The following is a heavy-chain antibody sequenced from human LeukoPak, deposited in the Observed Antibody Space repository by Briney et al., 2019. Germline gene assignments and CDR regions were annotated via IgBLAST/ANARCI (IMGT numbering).Heavy chain of an antibody. J-gene: IGHJ3*02. Sequence: ASVKVSCKASGYTFTSYYMHWVRQAPGQGLEWMGIINPSGGSTSYAQKFQGRVTMTRDTSTSAVYVELSSLRSEDTAVYYCARDGERGGSWGGNDAFGIWGQGTMVTVSS. CDR3: ARDGERGGSWGGNDAFGI. CDR2: INPSGGST. CDR1: GYTFTSYY. V-gene: IGHV1-46*01. D-gene: IGHD2-15*01.